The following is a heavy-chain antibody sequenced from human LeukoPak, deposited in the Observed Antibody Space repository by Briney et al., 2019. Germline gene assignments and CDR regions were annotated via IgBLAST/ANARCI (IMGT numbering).Heavy chain of an antibody. J-gene: IGHJ4*02. CDR1: GYTFTTYH. CDR3: ARGDIYWDY. Sequence: ASVKVSCKASGYTFTTYHIYWLRQAPGQGFEWMGWINPNDGGTNYAHNFQDRVTMTWDTPISTAYMQLTSLTSADTGVYYCARGDIYWDYWGQGTQVTVSS. CDR2: INPNDGGT. D-gene: IGHD2-15*01. V-gene: IGHV1-2*02.